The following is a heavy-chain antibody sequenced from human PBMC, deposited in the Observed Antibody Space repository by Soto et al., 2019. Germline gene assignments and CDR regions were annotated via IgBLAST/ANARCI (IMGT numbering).Heavy chain of an antibody. Sequence: SETLSLTCTVSGGSISSYYWSWIRQPPGKGLEWIGYIYYSGSTNYNPSLKSRVTISVDTSKNQFSLKLSSVTAADTAVYYCARDRGYSYIGYWGQGTLVTVSS. J-gene: IGHJ4*02. V-gene: IGHV4-59*01. CDR3: ARDRGYSYIGY. CDR1: GGSISSYY. CDR2: IYYSGST. D-gene: IGHD5-18*01.